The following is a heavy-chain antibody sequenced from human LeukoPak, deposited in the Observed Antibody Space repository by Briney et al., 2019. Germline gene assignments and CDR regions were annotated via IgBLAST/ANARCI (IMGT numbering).Heavy chain of an antibody. V-gene: IGHV3-49*04. D-gene: IGHD2-21*01. J-gene: IGHJ4*02. CDR2: IRSTTYDETT. CDR3: ARGCGGDSAAFDN. CDR1: GFTFGDFV. Sequence: GGSLRLPCTASGFTFGDFVMSWVRQAPGKGLEWVSFIRSTTYDETTEYAASVQGRFTISRDDFRGIAYLQMNSLKTEDTAVYYCARGCGGDSAAFDNSGQGTLVTVSS.